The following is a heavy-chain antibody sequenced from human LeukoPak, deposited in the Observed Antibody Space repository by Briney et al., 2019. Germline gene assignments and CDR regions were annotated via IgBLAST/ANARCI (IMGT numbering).Heavy chain of an antibody. Sequence: ASVKVSCKASGYTFTSYDINWVRQATGQGLEWMGWMNPNSGNTGYAQKFQGRVTMTRNTSISTAYMELSSLRSEDTAVYYCASQGYSSSGTNGGQNWFDPWRQGTLVTVSS. J-gene: IGHJ5*02. CDR1: GYTFTSYD. V-gene: IGHV1-8*01. CDR3: ASQGYSSSGTNGGQNWFDP. D-gene: IGHD6-13*01. CDR2: MNPNSGNT.